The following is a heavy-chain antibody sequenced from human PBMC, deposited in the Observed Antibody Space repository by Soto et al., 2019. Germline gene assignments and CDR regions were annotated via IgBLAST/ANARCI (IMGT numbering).Heavy chain of an antibody. D-gene: IGHD1-1*01. CDR2: IIPIFGTA. J-gene: IGHJ6*02. V-gene: IGHV1-69*13. CDR1: GGTFSSYA. CDR3: ARTGEVVVGTGGHHYYGMDV. Sequence: GASVKLSCKASGGTFSSYAISWGLQAPGQGLEWMGGIIPIFGTANYAQKFQGRVTITADESTSTAYMELSSLRSEDTAVYYCARTGEVVVGTGGHHYYGMDVWGQRTTVTGSS.